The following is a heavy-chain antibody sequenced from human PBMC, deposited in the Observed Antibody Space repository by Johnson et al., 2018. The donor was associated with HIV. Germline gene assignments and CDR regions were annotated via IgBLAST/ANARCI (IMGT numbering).Heavy chain of an antibody. D-gene: IGHD3-22*01. CDR1: GFTFSDYY. Sequence: QVQLVESGGGLVKPGGSLRLSCAASGFTFSDYYMSWIRQAPGKGLEWISYIGSSGSPIYYADSVRGRFTISRDNAKNSLYLQMNSLRAEDTAVYYCVRDSSGYYNDAFDIWGQGTMVTVSS. CDR2: IGSSGSPI. J-gene: IGHJ3*02. V-gene: IGHV3-11*01. CDR3: VRDSSGYYNDAFDI.